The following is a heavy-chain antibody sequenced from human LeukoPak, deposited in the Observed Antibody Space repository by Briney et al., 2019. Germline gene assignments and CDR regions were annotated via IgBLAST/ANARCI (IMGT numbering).Heavy chain of an antibody. J-gene: IGHJ4*02. V-gene: IGHV3-7*03. CDR2: IKNDGSET. Sequence: GGSLRLSCAVSGFNFRDHWMDWVRQAPGKGLQWVGHIKNDGSETYYLDPLKGRFSISRDNTNNALYLQMNSLRVEDTAVYYCVKNDGWFHLAQWGQGTLVTVSS. D-gene: IGHD6-19*01. CDR3: VKNDGWFHLAQ. CDR1: GFNFRDHW.